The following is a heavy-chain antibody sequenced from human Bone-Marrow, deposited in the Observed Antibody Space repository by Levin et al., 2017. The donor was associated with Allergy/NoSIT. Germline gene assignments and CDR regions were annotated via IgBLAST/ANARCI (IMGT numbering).Heavy chain of an antibody. Sequence: SQTLSLTCAISGDSVSSYSAAWNWIRQSPSRGLEWLGRTYYRSKWYNDYAASVKSRITINPDTSKNQFSLQLNSVTPDDTAVYYCARTSAYSTAWHDTFHIWGQGTMVTVSS. J-gene: IGHJ3*02. V-gene: IGHV6-1*01. CDR1: GDSVSSYSAA. CDR3: ARTSAYSTAWHDTFHI. CDR2: TYYRSKWYN. D-gene: IGHD6-13*01.